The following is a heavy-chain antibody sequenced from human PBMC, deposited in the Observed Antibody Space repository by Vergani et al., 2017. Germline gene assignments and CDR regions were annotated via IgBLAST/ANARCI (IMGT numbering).Heavy chain of an antibody. J-gene: IGHJ4*02. Sequence: QVQLVPSGAEVKKPGASMKVSCKASGSTFTSYGISWVRQAPGQGLEWMGWISAYNGNTNYAQKLQGRVTMTTDTSTSTAYMERRSLRSDDTAVYYCGRGVYDVLTGYEYYFDYWGQGTLVTVSS. CDR2: ISAYNGNT. CDR1: GSTFTSYG. D-gene: IGHD3-9*01. CDR3: GRGVYDVLTGYEYYFDY. V-gene: IGHV1-18*04.